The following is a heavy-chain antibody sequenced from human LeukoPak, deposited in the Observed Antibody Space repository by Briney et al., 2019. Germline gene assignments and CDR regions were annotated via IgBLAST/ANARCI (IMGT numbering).Heavy chain of an antibody. J-gene: IGHJ4*02. D-gene: IGHD5-18*01. CDR3: ARVDTAMVAGGGDY. Sequence: ASVKVSCKASGYSFTGYYMHWVRQAPGQGREWMGWINPNSGGTKYAQKFKGRVTMTRDTSTSTAYMELSRLRSDDTAVYFCARVDTAMVAGGGDYCGQGTLVTVSS. CDR1: GYSFTGYY. V-gene: IGHV1-2*02. CDR2: INPNSGGT.